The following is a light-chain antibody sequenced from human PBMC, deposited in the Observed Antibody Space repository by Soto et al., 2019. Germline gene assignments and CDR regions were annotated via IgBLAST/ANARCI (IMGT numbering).Light chain of an antibody. CDR2: AAS. J-gene: IGKJ5*01. CDR3: QQYGSSPIT. Sequence: EIVLTQSPGTLSLSPGERATLSCRASQSFSSKYLAWYQQKPGQAPRLLIYAASSRATGIPDRFSGSGSGTDFTLTISRLEPEDFAVYFCQQYGSSPITFGQGTRLEIK. V-gene: IGKV3-20*01. CDR1: QSFSSKY.